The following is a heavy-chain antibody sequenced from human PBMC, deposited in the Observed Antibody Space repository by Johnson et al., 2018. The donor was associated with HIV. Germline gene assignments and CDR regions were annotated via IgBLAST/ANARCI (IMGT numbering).Heavy chain of an antibody. CDR1: GFTVSSNY. CDR3: ARAIAAAGSSLEDDA. Sequence: VQLVESGGGLIQPGGSLRLSCAASGFTVSSNYMSWVRQAPGKGLEWVSGFYRNGGSAGYAASVKGRFTISRDNAENSLYLQMNSLRAEDTALYYCARAIAAAGSSLEDDAWGQGTMVTVSS. CDR2: FYRNGGSA. D-gene: IGHD6-13*01. V-gene: IGHV3-53*01. J-gene: IGHJ3*01.